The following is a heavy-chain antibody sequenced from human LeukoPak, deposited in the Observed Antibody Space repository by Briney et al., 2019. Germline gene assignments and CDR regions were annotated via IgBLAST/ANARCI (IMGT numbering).Heavy chain of an antibody. V-gene: IGHV3-23*01. Sequence: LAGGSLRLSCAASGFTFSSYAMSWVRQAPGKGLEWVSAISGSGGSTYYADSVKGRFTISRDNSKNTLYLQMNSLRAEDTAVYYCAKDGGEWELLLGIWGQGTMVTVSS. CDR2: ISGSGGST. J-gene: IGHJ3*02. CDR1: GFTFSSYA. D-gene: IGHD1-26*01. CDR3: AKDGGEWELLLGI.